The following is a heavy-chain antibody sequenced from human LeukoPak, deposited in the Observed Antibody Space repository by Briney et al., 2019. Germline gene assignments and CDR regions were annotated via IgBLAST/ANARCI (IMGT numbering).Heavy chain of an antibody. J-gene: IGHJ4*01. D-gene: IGHD3-16*01. V-gene: IGHV3-74*01. CDR3: AKSLGD. CDR2: INPDGNYS. CDR1: GFNFSKYW. Sequence: GGSLRLSCAASGFNFSKYWMQWVRQVPGKGLVWVSEINPDGNYSGHSNSVRGRFTISRDNAKNTLYLQMTSLRAEDTAVYYCAKSLGDWGQGTLVSVSS.